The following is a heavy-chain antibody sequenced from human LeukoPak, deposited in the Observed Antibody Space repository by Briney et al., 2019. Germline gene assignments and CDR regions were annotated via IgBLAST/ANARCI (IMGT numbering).Heavy chain of an antibody. CDR1: GGSFSGYY. Sequence: SETLSLTCAVYGGSFSGYYWSWIRQPPGKGLEWIGEIDHSGSTNYNPYLKSRVTISLDTSKNQFSLKLISVTAADTAVYYCAKAPYLSSGSWGQGILVAVSS. V-gene: IGHV4-34*01. CDR3: AKAPYLSSGS. J-gene: IGHJ3*01. D-gene: IGHD3-22*01. CDR2: IDHSGST.